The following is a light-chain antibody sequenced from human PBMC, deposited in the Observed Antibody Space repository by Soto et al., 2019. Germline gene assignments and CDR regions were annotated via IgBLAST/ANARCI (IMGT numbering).Light chain of an antibody. V-gene: IGKV1-39*01. CDR1: QTINTY. J-gene: IGKJ5*01. CDR3: QQSFSALFT. CDR2: GAS. Sequence: DIQMIQSPSSLSAFVGDRVSITCRASQTINTYVNWYQQKPGKAPKLLIYGASTLQRGVPSRFSGTGSGTDFTLTISTLLPEDSATYYCQQSFSALFTLGQGTRLEIK.